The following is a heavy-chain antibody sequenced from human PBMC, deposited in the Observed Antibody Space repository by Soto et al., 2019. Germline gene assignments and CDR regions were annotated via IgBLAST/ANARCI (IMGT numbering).Heavy chain of an antibody. CDR3: AKDMYLGDSSXPLFFWYYYYGMDV. V-gene: IGHV3-30*18. J-gene: IGHJ6*02. CDR2: ISYDGSNK. CDR1: GFTFSSYG. D-gene: IGHD6-13*01. Sequence: QVQLVESGGGVVQPGRSLRLSCAXSGFTFSSYGMHWVRQAPGKGLEWVAVISYDGSNKYYADSVKGRFTISRDNSKNTLYLQMNSLRAEDTAVYYCAKDMYLGDSSXPLFFWYYYYGMDVWGQGTTVTVSS.